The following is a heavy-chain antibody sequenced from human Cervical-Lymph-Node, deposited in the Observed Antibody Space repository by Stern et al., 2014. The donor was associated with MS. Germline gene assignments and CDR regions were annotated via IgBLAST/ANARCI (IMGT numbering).Heavy chain of an antibody. J-gene: IGHJ6*02. CDR1: GFTFNIYA. D-gene: IGHD2/OR15-2a*01. V-gene: IGHV3-23*04. CDR3: ARESQNYYGMDV. CDR2: ISANGNVA. Sequence: EVQLVESGGGLALPGGSLRLTCAASGFTFNIYAMSWVRQAPGKGLEWVSRISANGNVANDAGSVKGRFTISRDNSKNTVHLQLSSLRVEDTAIYYCARESQNYYGMDVWGQGTTVTVSS.